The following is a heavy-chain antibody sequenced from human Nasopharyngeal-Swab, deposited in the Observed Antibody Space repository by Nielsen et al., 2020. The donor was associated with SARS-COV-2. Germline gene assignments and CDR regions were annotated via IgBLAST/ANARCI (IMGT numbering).Heavy chain of an antibody. V-gene: IGHV3-23*01. Sequence: GESLKISCATSGFTFSSYAMSWVRQAPGKGLEWVSAISGSGGSTYYADSVKGRFTISRDNSKNTLYLQMSSLRAEDTAVYYCAKDLHLTSDYIHYASFDYWGQGTLVTVSS. CDR1: GFTFSSYA. CDR2: ISGSGGST. D-gene: IGHD4-11*01. CDR3: AKDLHLTSDYIHYASFDY. J-gene: IGHJ4*02.